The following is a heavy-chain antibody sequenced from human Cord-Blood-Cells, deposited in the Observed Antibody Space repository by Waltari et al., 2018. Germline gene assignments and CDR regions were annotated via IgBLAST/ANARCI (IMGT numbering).Heavy chain of an antibody. CDR3: ASTSNWVFNWYFDL. V-gene: IGHV1-2*06. J-gene: IGHJ2*01. D-gene: IGHD7-27*01. CDR2: INPTSGGT. CDR1: GYTFTGYY. Sequence: QVQLVQSGAEVKKPGASVKVSCKASGYTFTGYYLHWVRRAPGQGLEWMGRINPTSGGTNYAQKFQGRVTMNRDTSISTAYMELSRLRSDDTAVYYCASTSNWVFNWYFDLWGRGTLVTVSS.